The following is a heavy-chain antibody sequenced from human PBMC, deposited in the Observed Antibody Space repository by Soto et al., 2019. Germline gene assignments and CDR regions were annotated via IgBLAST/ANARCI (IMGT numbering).Heavy chain of an antibody. V-gene: IGHV4-59*01. Sequence: SETPSLTCTVSGGSISSYYWSWIRQPPGKGLEWIGYIYYSGSTNYNPSLKSRVTISVDTSKNQFSLKLSSVTAADTAVYYCAREPYYDILTGYSHGMDVWGQGTTVTVSS. D-gene: IGHD3-9*01. CDR2: IYYSGST. CDR1: GGSISSYY. J-gene: IGHJ6*02. CDR3: AREPYYDILTGYSHGMDV.